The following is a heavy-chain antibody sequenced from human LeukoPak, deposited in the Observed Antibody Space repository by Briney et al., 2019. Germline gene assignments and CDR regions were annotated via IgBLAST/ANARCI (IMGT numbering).Heavy chain of an antibody. V-gene: IGHV3-9*01. CDR3: AKAPVVTAIEYYFDY. J-gene: IGHJ4*02. D-gene: IGHD2-21*02. CDR1: GFTFDDYA. Sequence: PGRSLRLSCAASGFTFDDYAMHWVRQAPGKGLEWVSGISWNSGSIGYADSVKGRFTISRDNAKNSLYLQMNSLRAVDTALYYCAKAPVVTAIEYYFDYWGQGTLVTVSS. CDR2: ISWNSGSI.